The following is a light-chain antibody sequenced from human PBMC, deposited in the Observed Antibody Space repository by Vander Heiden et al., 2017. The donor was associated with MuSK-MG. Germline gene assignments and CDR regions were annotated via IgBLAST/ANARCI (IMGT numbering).Light chain of an antibody. CDR3: CSYAGSSTWVV. Sequence: QSALTQPASESGSPGQSITISCTGTSSDVGSYNLVSWYQQHPGKAPKLMIYEVSKRPSGVSNRFSGSKSGNTASLTISGLQAEDEADYYCCSYAGSSTWVVFGGGTKLTVL. J-gene: IGLJ2*01. CDR1: SSDVGSYNL. V-gene: IGLV2-23*02. CDR2: EVS.